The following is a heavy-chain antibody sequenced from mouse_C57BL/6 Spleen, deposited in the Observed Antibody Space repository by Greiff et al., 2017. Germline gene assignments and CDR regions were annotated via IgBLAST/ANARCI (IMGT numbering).Heavy chain of an antibody. D-gene: IGHD4-1*01. V-gene: IGHV1-50*01. CDR3: VRTGTDYFDY. CDR2: IDPSDSYT. J-gene: IGHJ2*01. Sequence: VQLVESGAELVKPGASVKLSCKASGYTFTSYWMQWVKRRPGQGLEWIGEIDPSDSYTNYNQKFKGKATLTVDTSSSTAYMQLSSLTSEDSAVYYCVRTGTDYFDYWGQGTTLTVSS. CDR1: GYTFTSYW.